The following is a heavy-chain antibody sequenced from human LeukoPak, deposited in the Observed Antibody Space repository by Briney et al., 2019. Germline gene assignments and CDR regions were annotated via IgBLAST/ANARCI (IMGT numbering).Heavy chain of an antibody. CDR2: ISAYNGNT. J-gene: IGHJ4*02. Sequence: ASVTVSCKASGYTFKSYGINWVRQAPGQGLEWMGWISAYNGNTNYAQKLQGRVTMTTDTSTNTAYMELRSLTSDDTAIYYCTRDVGNSWPMEYWGQGTLVTVSS. D-gene: IGHD6-13*01. CDR1: GYTFKSYG. CDR3: TRDVGNSWPMEY. V-gene: IGHV1-18*01.